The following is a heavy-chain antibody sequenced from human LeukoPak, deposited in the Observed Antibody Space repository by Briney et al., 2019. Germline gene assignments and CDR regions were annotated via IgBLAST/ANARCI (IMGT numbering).Heavy chain of an antibody. J-gene: IGHJ6*03. V-gene: IGHV1-18*01. CDR3: ARGRGYYDILTGSGHYYYYYMDV. D-gene: IGHD3-9*01. CDR2: ISAYNGNT. Sequence: ASVKVSCKASGYTFTSYGISWVRQAPGQGLEWMGWISAYNGNTNYAQKFQGRVTITRNTSISTAYMELSSLRSEDTAVYYCARGRGYYDILTGSGHYYYYYMDVWGKGTTVTVSS. CDR1: GYTFTSYG.